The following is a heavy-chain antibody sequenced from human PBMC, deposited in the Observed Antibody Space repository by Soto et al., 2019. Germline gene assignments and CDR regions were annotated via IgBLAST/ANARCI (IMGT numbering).Heavy chain of an antibody. CDR1: GFTFNVHE. Sequence: GGSLRLSFEASGFTFNVHELYWVRQAPGEGLEWISYISAGGSSVKYADSVRGRFPFSRDNAKTSLHLQMTGLRAEDTGVYYGAGTAYVGTSLFWGHGTMVTVSS. J-gene: IGHJ4*01. CDR3: AGTAYVGTSLF. CDR2: ISAGGSSV. D-gene: IGHD1-1*01. V-gene: IGHV3-48*03.